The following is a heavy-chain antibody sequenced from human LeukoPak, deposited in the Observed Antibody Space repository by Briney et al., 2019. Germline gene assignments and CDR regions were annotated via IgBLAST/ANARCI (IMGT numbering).Heavy chain of an antibody. J-gene: IGHJ5*02. D-gene: IGHD3-22*01. Sequence: SVKVSCKASGYTFTSYAISWVRQAPGQGLEWMGGSIPIFGTANYAQKFQGRVTITADESTSTAYMELSSLRSEDTAVYYCARVDYYDSSGHRGDSWFDPWGQGTLVTVSS. CDR2: SIPIFGTA. V-gene: IGHV1-69*13. CDR1: GYTFTSYA. CDR3: ARVDYYDSSGHRGDSWFDP.